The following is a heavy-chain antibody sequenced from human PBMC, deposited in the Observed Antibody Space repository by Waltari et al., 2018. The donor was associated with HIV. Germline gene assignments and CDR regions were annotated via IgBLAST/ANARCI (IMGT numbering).Heavy chain of an antibody. V-gene: IGHV3-13*01. D-gene: IGHD7-27*01. Sequence: EVQLVESGGGLVQPGGSLRLSCAASGFTFSSYDMHWVRQTTGEGLEWVSGIDIRGETYYAGSVKGRFTISRENAKNSLYLQMNSLRAGDTAVYYCARERLGSGYWYFDLWGRGTLVTVSS. CDR3: ARERLGSGYWYFDL. CDR1: GFTFSSYD. J-gene: IGHJ2*01. CDR2: IDIRGET.